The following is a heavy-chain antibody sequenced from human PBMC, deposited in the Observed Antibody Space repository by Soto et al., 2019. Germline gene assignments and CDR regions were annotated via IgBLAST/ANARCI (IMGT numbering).Heavy chain of an antibody. J-gene: IGHJ4*02. CDR1: GFSLSTSGVG. V-gene: IGHV2-5*02. D-gene: IGHD3-3*01. CDR3: AHWGKPTFLSGYYAFDY. Sequence: SGPTLVNPTQTLTLTCTFSGFSLSTSGVGVGWIRQPPGKALEWLALIYWDDDKRYSPSLKSRLTITKDTSKNQVVLTMTNMDPVDTATYYCAHWGKPTFLSGYYAFDYWGQGTLVTVSS. CDR2: IYWDDDK.